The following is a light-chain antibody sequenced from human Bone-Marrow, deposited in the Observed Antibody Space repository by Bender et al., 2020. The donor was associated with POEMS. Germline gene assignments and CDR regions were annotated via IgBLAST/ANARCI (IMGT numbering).Light chain of an antibody. CDR1: ALPKQY. Sequence: SFELTQPPSVSVSPGQTARITCSGDALPKQYAYWYQQKPGQAPVLVIYKDTERPSGIPERFFGSSSGTTVTLTISGVQAEDEADYYCQSTDSSDTYVFGTGTKVTVL. V-gene: IGLV3-25*03. CDR3: QSTDSSDTYV. J-gene: IGLJ1*01. CDR2: KDT.